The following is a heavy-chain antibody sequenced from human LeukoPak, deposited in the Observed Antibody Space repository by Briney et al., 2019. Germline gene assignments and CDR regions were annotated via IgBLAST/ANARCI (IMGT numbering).Heavy chain of an antibody. Sequence: KPSETLSLTCTVSGGFISNYYWTWVRQPPATGLEWIGYINYSGSAHYNPSLKSRVTISLDTSQGQFSLKLTSVTVADTAVYFCARVDQLLYHGMDVWGQGTTVTISS. V-gene: IGHV4-59*01. CDR2: INYSGSA. CDR1: GGFISNYY. D-gene: IGHD2-2*01. J-gene: IGHJ6*02. CDR3: ARVDQLLYHGMDV.